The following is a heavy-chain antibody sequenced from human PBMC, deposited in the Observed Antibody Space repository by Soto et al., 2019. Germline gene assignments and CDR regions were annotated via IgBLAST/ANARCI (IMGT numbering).Heavy chain of an antibody. CDR3: AKSPFRGYNHGYFAY. CDR2: ISGSGGST. D-gene: IGHD5-18*01. CDR1: GVTFSTYA. Sequence: GGALRLSCAASGVTFSTYAMNWARQAPGKGLEWVSTISGSGGSTYYADSVKGRFTISRDNSKNTLYLQMNSLRAEDTAVYYCAKSPFRGYNHGYFAYWGLGTLVTVSS. V-gene: IGHV3-23*01. J-gene: IGHJ4*02.